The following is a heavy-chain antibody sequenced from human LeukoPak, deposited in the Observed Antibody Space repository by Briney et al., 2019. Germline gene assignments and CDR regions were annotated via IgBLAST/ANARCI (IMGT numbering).Heavy chain of an antibody. V-gene: IGHV4-39*01. CDR3: ARIWKANYYYYYYMDV. D-gene: IGHD1-1*01. CDR1: GGSISSISYY. J-gene: IGHJ6*03. CDR2: IYYSGSN. Sequence: PSETLSLTCTVSGGSISSISYYWGWSRQPPGKGLECVGSIYYSGSNYYNLSLKSRVTISVDTSKNQFSLKLSSVTAADTAVYYCARIWKANYYYYYYMDVWGKGTTVTVSS.